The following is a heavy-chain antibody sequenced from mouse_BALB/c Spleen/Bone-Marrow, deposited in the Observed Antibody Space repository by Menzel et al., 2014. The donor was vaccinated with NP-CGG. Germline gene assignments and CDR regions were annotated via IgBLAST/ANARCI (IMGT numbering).Heavy chain of an antibody. D-gene: IGHD1-1*01. CDR3: ARDENYDIYWYFDV. V-gene: IGHV7-3*02. CDR1: GFTFTDYY. CDR2: IRNKANGYTT. J-gene: IGHJ1*01. Sequence: EVKLMESGGGLVQPGGSLTLSCATSGFTFTDYYMSWVRQTPGKALEWLGFIRNKANGYTTDYSVSVKGRFTISRDNSQSILYLQINTLRAEDSATYYCARDENYDIYWYFDVWGAGTTVTVSS.